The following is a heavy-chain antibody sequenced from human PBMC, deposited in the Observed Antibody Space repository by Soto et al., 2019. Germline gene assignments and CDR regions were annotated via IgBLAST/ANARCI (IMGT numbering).Heavy chain of an antibody. CDR2: IWYDGSNK. Sequence: QVQLVESGGGVVQPGRSLRLSCAASGFTFSSYGMHWVRQAPGKGLEWVAVIWYDGSNKDYADSVKGRFTISRDNSKTTLYLQMNSLRAEDTAVYYCARGRWLQLGPDYWGQGTLVTVSS. V-gene: IGHV3-33*01. D-gene: IGHD5-12*01. CDR3: ARGRWLQLGPDY. J-gene: IGHJ4*02. CDR1: GFTFSSYG.